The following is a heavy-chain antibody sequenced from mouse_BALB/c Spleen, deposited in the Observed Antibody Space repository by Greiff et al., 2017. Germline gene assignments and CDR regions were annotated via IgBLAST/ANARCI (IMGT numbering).Heavy chain of an antibody. CDR1: GYTFTSYW. Sequence: VQLQQSGAELVRPGASVKVSCKASGYTFTSYWMHWVKQRPGQGLEWIGLINPGSGGTNYNEKFKGKATLTADKSSSTAYMQLSSLTSADSAVYFCARGSTAYYAMDYWGQGTSVTVSS. J-gene: IGHJ4*01. CDR2: INPGSGGT. CDR3: ARGSTAYYAMDY. D-gene: IGHD1-2*01. V-gene: IGHV1-54*01.